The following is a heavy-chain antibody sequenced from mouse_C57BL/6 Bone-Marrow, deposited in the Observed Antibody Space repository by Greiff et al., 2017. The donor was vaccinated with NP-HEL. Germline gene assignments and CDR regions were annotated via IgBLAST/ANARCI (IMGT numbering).Heavy chain of an antibody. CDR1: GYTFTDYY. CDR2: IYPGSGNT. V-gene: IGHV1-76*01. Sequence: QVQLQQSGAELVRPGASVKLSCKASGYTFTDYYINWVKQRPGQGLEWIARIYPGSGNTYYNEKFKGKATLTAEKSSSTAYMQLSSLTSEDSAVYCCARGGGSSWNWGQGTTLTVSS. CDR3: ARGGGSSWN. D-gene: IGHD1-1*01. J-gene: IGHJ2*01.